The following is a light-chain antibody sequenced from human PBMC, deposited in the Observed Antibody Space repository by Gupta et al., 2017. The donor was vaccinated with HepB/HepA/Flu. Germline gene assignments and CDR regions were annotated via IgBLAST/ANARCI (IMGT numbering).Light chain of an antibody. CDR3: QQVFYTLT. V-gene: IGKV4-1*01. CDR1: PSRLARYNNKNH. Sequence: EIVLTQSRDCLAVSLGESATLSCQASPSRLARYNNKNHLVWYQQRVGQPPKLLISGASIREYGVPDRFSGSGYGXDFTLTXSRRQAEDVAFYYWQQVFYTLTFGXGTRLEI. CDR2: GAS. J-gene: IGKJ1*01.